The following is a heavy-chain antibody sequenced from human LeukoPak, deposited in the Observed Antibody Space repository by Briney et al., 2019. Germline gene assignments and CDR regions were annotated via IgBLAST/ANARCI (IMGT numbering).Heavy chain of an antibody. V-gene: IGHV1-18*01. Sequence: ASVKVSRKASGYTFTNYDISWVRQAPGQGLEWVGWASPYNGNTKYAQRLQGRVTMTTDTSTSTAYMELRSLRSDDTAVYYCARVIWDAREDSWGQGTLVTVSS. CDR3: ARVIWDAREDS. CDR1: GYTFTNYD. D-gene: IGHD2-21*01. J-gene: IGHJ4*02. CDR2: ASPYNGNT.